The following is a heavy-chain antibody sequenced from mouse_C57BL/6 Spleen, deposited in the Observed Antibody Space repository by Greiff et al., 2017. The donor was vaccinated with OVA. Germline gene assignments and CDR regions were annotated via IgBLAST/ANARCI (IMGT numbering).Heavy chain of an antibody. CDR1: GFTFSDYG. Sequence: DVKLVESGGGLVKPGGSLKLSCAASGFTFSDYGMHWIRQAPEKGLEWVAYVSSGSSTIYYADTVKGRFTISRDNAKNTLFLQMTSLRSEDTAMYYCARGSWFAFWGQGTLVTVSA. V-gene: IGHV5-17*01. J-gene: IGHJ3*01. CDR2: VSSGSSTI. CDR3: ARGSWFAF.